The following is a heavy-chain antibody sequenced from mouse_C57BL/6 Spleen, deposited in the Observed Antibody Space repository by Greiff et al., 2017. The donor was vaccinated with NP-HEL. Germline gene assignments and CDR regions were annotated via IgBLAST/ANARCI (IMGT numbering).Heavy chain of an antibody. CDR3: AREITTVVARYYYAMDY. D-gene: IGHD1-1*01. Sequence: QVQLKQPGAELVKPGASVKLSCKASGYTFTSYWMHWVKQRPGRGLEWIGRIDPNSGGTKYNEKFKSKATLTVDKPSSTAYMQLSSLTSEDSAVYYCAREITTVVARYYYAMDYWGQGTSVTVSS. CDR2: IDPNSGGT. CDR1: GYTFTSYW. V-gene: IGHV1-72*01. J-gene: IGHJ4*01.